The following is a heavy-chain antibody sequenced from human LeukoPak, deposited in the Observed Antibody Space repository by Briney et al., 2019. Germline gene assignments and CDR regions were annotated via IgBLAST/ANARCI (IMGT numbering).Heavy chain of an antibody. V-gene: IGHV4-59*01. CDR2: IYYIRNT. CDR3: ARTQSQSGSYRYYFGY. D-gene: IGHD1-26*01. Sequence: PSETLSLTCTVSGGSISSYYWSWIRQPPGGGLEWIGYIYYIRNTNYNPSLKSRVSMSLDPSRNQFSLKLNSVTAVDTAVYYCARTQSQSGSYRYYFGYWGQGTLVTVSS. CDR1: GGSISSYY. J-gene: IGHJ4*02.